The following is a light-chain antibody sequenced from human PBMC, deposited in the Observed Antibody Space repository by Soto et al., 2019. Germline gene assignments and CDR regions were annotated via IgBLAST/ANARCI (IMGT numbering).Light chain of an antibody. V-gene: IGKV3D-20*01. J-gene: IGKJ1*01. CDR1: QSVSSNY. CDR2: DAT. Sequence: EIVMTQSPATLSVSPGERATLSCRTSQSVSSNYLAWYQQRPGLAPRLLIYDATNRATGIPDRFSGSGSGTDFTLIISRLEPEDFAVYYCQQYGVSRTFGQGTKVDI. CDR3: QQYGVSRT.